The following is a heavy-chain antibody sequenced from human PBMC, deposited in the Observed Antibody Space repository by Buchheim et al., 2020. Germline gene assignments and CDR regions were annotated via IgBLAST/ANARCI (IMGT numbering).Heavy chain of an antibody. CDR2: SSGSGGST. D-gene: IGHD2-15*01. CDR3: ANVVSIDCSGGSCLLDY. V-gene: IGHV3-23*01. Sequence: EVQLLESGGGLVQPGGSLRLSCAASGFTFSSYAMSWVRQAPGKGLEWVSASSGSGGSTYYADSVKGRFTISRDNSKNTLYLQMNSLRAEDTAVYYCANVVSIDCSGGSCLLDYWGQGTL. J-gene: IGHJ4*02. CDR1: GFTFSSYA.